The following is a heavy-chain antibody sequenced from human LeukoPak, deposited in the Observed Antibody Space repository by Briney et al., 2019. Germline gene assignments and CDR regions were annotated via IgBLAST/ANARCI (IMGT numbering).Heavy chain of an antibody. CDR1: GGSISSDS. V-gene: IGHV4-30-2*01. CDR3: ARDYSGWLDY. CDR2: IYHSGST. Sequence: SQTLSLTCAVSGGSISSDSWSWIRQRPGKGLEWIGYIYHSGSTYYNPSLKSRVTISVDRSKNQFSLKLSSVTAADTAVYYCARDYSGWLDYWGQGTLVTVSS. J-gene: IGHJ4*02. D-gene: IGHD6-19*01.